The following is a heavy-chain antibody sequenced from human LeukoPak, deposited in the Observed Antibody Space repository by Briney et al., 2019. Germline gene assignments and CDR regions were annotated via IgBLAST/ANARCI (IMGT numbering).Heavy chain of an antibody. CDR2: IRNDESNK. V-gene: IGHV3-30*02. CDR3: AKGYYLYYFDY. Sequence: PGGSLRLSCAASGFTFRNYGMHWVRQSLGKGLEWVAFIRNDESNKYYADSVKGRFTISRENSKNTLYLEMNSLRAEDTAMYYCAKGYYLYYFDYWGQGTLVTVSS. J-gene: IGHJ4*02. D-gene: IGHD3-22*01. CDR1: GFTFRNYG.